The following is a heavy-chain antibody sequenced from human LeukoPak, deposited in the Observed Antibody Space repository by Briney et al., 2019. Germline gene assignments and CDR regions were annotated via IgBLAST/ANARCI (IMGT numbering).Heavy chain of an antibody. CDR3: ARRKGSGSHKDWFDP. Sequence: SETLSLTCTVSGGSFSSSYWSWIRQPPGKGLEWIGYINYSGSAGYNPSLKSRATMSVDTSTNQFPLKLSSVTAADTAVYYCARRKGSGSHKDWFDPWGQGTLVTVSS. CDR2: INYSGSA. V-gene: IGHV4-59*08. D-gene: IGHD6-19*01. J-gene: IGHJ5*02. CDR1: GGSFSSSY.